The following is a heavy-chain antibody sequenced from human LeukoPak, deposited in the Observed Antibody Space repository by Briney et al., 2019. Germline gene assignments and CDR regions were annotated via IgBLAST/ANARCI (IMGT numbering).Heavy chain of an antibody. CDR1: GFTFSSYT. CDR3: ARGYSSAI. V-gene: IGHV3-21*01. CDR2: ISTSSSYT. Sequence: GGALRLSCAASGFTFSSYTMNWVRQAPGKGLEWVSSISTSSSYTSYTDSVKGRFTISRDNAKNSLSLQMNALRAEDTAVYYCARGYSSAIWGQGTLVTVSS. D-gene: IGHD6-19*01. J-gene: IGHJ4*02.